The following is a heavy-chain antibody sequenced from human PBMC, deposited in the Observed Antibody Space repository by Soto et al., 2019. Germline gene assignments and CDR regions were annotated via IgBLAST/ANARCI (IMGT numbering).Heavy chain of an antibody. Sequence: QVHLQESGPGLIKPSETLSLTCSVSGASVTSDSYHWTWIRQPPGKGLERIGQTGSTNYNPSLKSRITISVDTSKNQFSLNLDSVTAADTAIYYCAIYKAGAGGNGFWGQGTLVIVSS. J-gene: IGHJ4*02. CDR1: GASVTSDSYH. CDR2: QTGST. V-gene: IGHV4-61*01. D-gene: IGHD6-19*01. CDR3: AIYKAGAGGNGF.